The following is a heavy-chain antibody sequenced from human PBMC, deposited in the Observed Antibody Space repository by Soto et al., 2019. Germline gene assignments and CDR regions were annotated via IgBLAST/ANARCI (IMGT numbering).Heavy chain of an antibody. CDR2: IKQDGSEK. V-gene: IGHV3-7*01. Sequence: LSLTCAASGFTFSSYWMSWVRQAPGKGLEWVANIKQDGSEKYYVDSVKGRFTISRDNAKNSLYLQMNSLRAEDTAVYYCAREPYSGYDYYYYGMDVWGQGTTVTVSS. CDR3: AREPYSGYDYYYYGMDV. CDR1: GFTFSSYW. J-gene: IGHJ6*02. D-gene: IGHD5-12*01.